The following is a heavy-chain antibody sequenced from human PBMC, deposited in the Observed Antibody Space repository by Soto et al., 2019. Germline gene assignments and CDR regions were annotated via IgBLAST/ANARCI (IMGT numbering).Heavy chain of an antibody. CDR2: IHYSQST. J-gene: IGHJ2*01. V-gene: IGHV4-39*01. D-gene: IGHD3-9*01. CDR3: ARQALFFFFRADDGIRYLCTVSAFLLNRSSDL. Sequence: SPGKGQERIVSIHYSQSTYYNPSLKNRVTISVDTSKNQFSLKLRSVTAADTAVYYCARQALFFFFRADDGIRYLCTVSAFLLNRSSDL.